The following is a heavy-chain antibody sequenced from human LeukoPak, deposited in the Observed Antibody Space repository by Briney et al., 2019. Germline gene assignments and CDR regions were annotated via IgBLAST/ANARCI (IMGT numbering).Heavy chain of an antibody. CDR3: AREGLNMVRGIIPKEAWGWFDP. D-gene: IGHD3-10*01. CDR2: IHHTGTT. Sequence: SETLSLTCAVYGGSFSGYYWSWIRQPPGKGLEWIGIIHHTGTTYYNPSLRSRVIISLDTSKNQFSLNLSSVTAADTAVYYCAREGLNMVRGIIPKEAWGWFDPWGQGTLVTVSS. CDR1: GGSFSGYY. V-gene: IGHV4-34*01. J-gene: IGHJ5*02.